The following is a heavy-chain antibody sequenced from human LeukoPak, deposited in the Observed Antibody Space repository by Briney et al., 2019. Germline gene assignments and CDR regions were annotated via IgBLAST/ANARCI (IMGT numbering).Heavy chain of an antibody. CDR2: IYSGGST. CDR1: GFTVSSNY. Sequence: GGSLRLSCAASGFTVSSNYMSWVRQAPGKGLEWVSVIYSGGSTYYADSVKGRFTIPRDNSKNTLYLQMNGLRAEDTAVYYCARRCGGSCFYAFDIWGQGTMVTVSS. V-gene: IGHV3-66*01. D-gene: IGHD2-15*01. CDR3: ARRCGGSCFYAFDI. J-gene: IGHJ3*02.